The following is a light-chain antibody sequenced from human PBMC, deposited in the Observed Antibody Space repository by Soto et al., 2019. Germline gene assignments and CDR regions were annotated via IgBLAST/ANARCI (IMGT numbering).Light chain of an antibody. J-gene: IGLJ1*01. CDR1: SSDVGAYNY. CDR3: SSYTLTGTYI. CDR2: DVY. Sequence: QAVVTQPTSVSGSPGQSVTISCTGSSSDVGAYNYVSWYQQHPGKAPKLMIYDVYARPLGVSFRFSGSKSGNTASLTISGLQDEDEADYYCSSYTLTGTYIFGPGTKLTVL. V-gene: IGLV2-14*03.